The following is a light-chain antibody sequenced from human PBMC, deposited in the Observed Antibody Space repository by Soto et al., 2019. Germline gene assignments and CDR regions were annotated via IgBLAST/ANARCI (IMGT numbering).Light chain of an antibody. V-gene: IGKV3-20*01. CDR1: QSVSSIY. CDR3: QQYGNLIT. CDR2: GAS. Sequence: EIVLTQSPGTLSLSPGERATLSCRASQSVSSIYLAWYQQKPGQAPRLLIYGASSRATGVPDRFSGSGSGTDFTLTISRLEPEDFAVYYCQQYGNLITFGQGTRLEIK. J-gene: IGKJ5*01.